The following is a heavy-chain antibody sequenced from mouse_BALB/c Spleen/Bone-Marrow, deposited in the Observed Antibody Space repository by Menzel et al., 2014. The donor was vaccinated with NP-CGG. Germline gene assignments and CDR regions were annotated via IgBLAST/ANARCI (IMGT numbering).Heavy chain of an antibody. CDR2: IYPGNSDT. J-gene: IGHJ2*01. CDR1: GYSFTSYW. Sequence: EVQGVESGTVLARPGASVKVSCKASGYSFTSYWMHWVKQRPGQGLEWIGAIYPGNSDTSYNQKFKGKAKLTAVTSATTAYMELSSLTNEDSAVYFCTRKVYYGNPLDYWGQGTTLTVSS. D-gene: IGHD2-1*01. V-gene: IGHV1-5*01. CDR3: TRKVYYGNPLDY.